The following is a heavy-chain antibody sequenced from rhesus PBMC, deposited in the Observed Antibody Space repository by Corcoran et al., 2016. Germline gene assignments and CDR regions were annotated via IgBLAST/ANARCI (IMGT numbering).Heavy chain of an antibody. V-gene: IGHV4-122*02. Sequence: QVQLQESGPGLVKPSETLSLTCAVSGGSISSGYYYWSWIRQPPGKGLEWIGYITYSGSTSYNPSLKGRVTISRDTSKNQFSLKLSSVTAADTAVYYCARAYSWNTPPGGYFEFWGQGALVTVSS. CDR1: GGSISSGYYY. CDR2: ITYSGST. J-gene: IGHJ1*01. CDR3: ARAYSWNTPPGGYFEF. D-gene: IGHD1-20*01.